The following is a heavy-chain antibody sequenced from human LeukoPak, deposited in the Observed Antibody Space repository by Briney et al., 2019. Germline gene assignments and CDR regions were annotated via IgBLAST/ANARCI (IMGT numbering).Heavy chain of an antibody. Sequence: ASVKVSCKASGYTFTSYGISWVRQAPGQGLEWMGWISAYNGNTNYAQKLQGRVTMTTDTSTSTAYLELRSLRSDDTAVYYCARGPAGYYFRPLYYFDYWGQGTLVTVSS. CDR3: ARGPAGYYFRPLYYFDY. V-gene: IGHV1-18*01. CDR2: ISAYNGNT. CDR1: GYTFTSYG. D-gene: IGHD3-9*01. J-gene: IGHJ4*02.